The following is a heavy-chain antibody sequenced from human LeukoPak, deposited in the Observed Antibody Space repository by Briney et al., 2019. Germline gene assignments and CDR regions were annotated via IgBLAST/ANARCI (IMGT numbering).Heavy chain of an antibody. D-gene: IGHD7-27*01. Sequence: PSETLSLTCTVAGDFISTSRYYWGWIRQPPGKGLEGIVRIYYSGTTYYNPSLKSRVTISVDTSKNQIPLKLSSVTAADTAVYYCARRTTGDASFDYWGQGTLVTVSS. J-gene: IGHJ4*02. CDR1: GDFISTSRYY. CDR2: IYYSGTT. V-gene: IGHV4-39*01. CDR3: ARRTTGDASFDY.